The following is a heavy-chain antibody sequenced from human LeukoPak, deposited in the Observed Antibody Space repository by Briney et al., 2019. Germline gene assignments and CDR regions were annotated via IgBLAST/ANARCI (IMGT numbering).Heavy chain of an antibody. CDR3: ARGWFGQLLQDY. V-gene: IGHV1-8*01. Sequence: ASVKVSCKASGYTFTSYDINWVRQATGQGLEWMGWMNPNSGNTGYAQQFQGRVTMTRTTSTSTAYMELSSLRSDDTAVYYCARGWFGQLLQDYWGQGTLVTVSS. CDR1: GYTFTSYD. J-gene: IGHJ4*02. CDR2: MNPNSGNT. D-gene: IGHD3-10*01.